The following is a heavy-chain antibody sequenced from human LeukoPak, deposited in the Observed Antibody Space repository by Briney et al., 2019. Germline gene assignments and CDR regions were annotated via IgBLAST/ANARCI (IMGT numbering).Heavy chain of an antibody. J-gene: IGHJ4*02. CDR1: EFSFSRVW. CDR2: IKLDGSEK. CDR3: AKEGY. V-gene: IGHV3-7*01. Sequence: GGSLRLSCAASEFSFSRVWMSWVRQAPGKGPEWVASIKLDGSEKYCVDSVKGRFTISRDNAKNSLYLQMNTLRAEDTAVYYCAKEGYWGQGTLVTVSS.